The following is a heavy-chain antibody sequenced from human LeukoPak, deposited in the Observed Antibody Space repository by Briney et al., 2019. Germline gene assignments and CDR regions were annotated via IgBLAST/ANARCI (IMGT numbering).Heavy chain of an antibody. D-gene: IGHD5-24*01. CDR2: INPSGGST. CDR3: ARGDLKMATISDCAFDI. V-gene: IGHV1-46*01. CDR1: GYTFTSYY. J-gene: IGHJ3*02. Sequence: GASVKVSCKASGYTFTSYYMHWVRQAPGQGLEWMGIINPSGGSTSYAQKFQGRVTMTRDMSTSTVYMELSSLRSEDTAVYYCARGDLKMATISDCAFDIWGQGTMVTVSS.